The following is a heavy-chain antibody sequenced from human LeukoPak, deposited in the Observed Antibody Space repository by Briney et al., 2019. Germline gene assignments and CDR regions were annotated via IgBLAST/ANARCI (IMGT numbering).Heavy chain of an antibody. D-gene: IGHD1-26*01. CDR2: VNNDGTGT. CDR1: GFIFTRYW. Sequence: GGSLRLSCAASGFIFTRYWMHWARQAPGKGLVLVAQVNNDGTGTNYADSVKGRFTMSRDNAKNPLYLQMNSLRAEDTAVYYCARGGIGGATPDYWGQGALVTVSS. V-gene: IGHV3-74*01. CDR3: ARGGIGGATPDY. J-gene: IGHJ4*02.